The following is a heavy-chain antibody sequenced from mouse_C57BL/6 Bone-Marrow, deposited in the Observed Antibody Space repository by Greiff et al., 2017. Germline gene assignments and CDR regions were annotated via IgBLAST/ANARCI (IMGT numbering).Heavy chain of an antibody. CDR1: GYTFTSSW. J-gene: IGHJ4*01. CDR2: IYPGNSDT. Sequence: EVQLQQSGTVLARPGASVKMSCKTSGYTFTSSWMHWVKQRPGQGLEWIGAIYPGNSDTSYNQKFKGKAKLTAVTSASTAYMELSSLTNEDSAVYYCTGGLDHYYAMDYWGQGTSVTVSS. V-gene: IGHV1-5*01. CDR3: TGGLDHYYAMDY.